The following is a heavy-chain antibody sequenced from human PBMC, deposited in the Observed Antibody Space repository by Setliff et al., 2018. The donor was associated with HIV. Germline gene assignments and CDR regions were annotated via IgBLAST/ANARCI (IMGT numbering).Heavy chain of an antibody. CDR2: ISVHNGNT. V-gene: IGHV1-18*01. Sequence: ASVKVSCKASGYTFNNYGITWVRQAPGQGLEWMGWISVHNGNTNYAQTFPTRVTLTTDTSTSTAYMELRSLSADDTAVDYCSRMRSCSGGSCLPGALYYYHMDVWGKGTTVTVSS. D-gene: IGHD2-15*01. J-gene: IGHJ6*03. CDR1: GYTFNNYG. CDR3: SRMRSCSGGSCLPGALYYYHMDV.